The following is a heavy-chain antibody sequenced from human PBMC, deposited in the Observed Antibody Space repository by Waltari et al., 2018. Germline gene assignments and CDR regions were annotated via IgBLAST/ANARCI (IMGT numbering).Heavy chain of an antibody. V-gene: IGHV4-34*01. CDR2: IRHPGST. J-gene: IGHJ5*02. D-gene: IGHD3-3*01. CDR3: TRGGNYDFWSHRPFVDP. CDR1: GASFSDYY. Sequence: QVQLQQSGAGLLGPSETLSLTCAVYGASFSDYYWGGVRQPPGKGLEWIGQIRHPGSTNYNPSLKSRVTISIDTPRSQFSLRLSSVTAADTALYFCTRGGNYDFWSHRPFVDPWGQGTLVTVSS.